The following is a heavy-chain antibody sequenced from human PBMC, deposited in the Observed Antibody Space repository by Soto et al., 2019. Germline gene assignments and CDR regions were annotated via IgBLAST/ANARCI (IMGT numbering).Heavy chain of an antibody. CDR2: TSYDGSDK. V-gene: IGHV3-30*19. CDR1: GFTFRSYV. Sequence: QVQLVESGGGVVQPGTSLRVSCVGSGFTFRSYVMHWVRQAPGKGLEWVALTSYDGSDKYYDDSVRGRFTISRDNSRNTVDLQMXXXXXEDTALYYCARWGTTGGLDVWGQGTLVSVSS. D-gene: IGHD3-16*01. J-gene: IGHJ1*01. CDR3: ARWGTTGGLDV.